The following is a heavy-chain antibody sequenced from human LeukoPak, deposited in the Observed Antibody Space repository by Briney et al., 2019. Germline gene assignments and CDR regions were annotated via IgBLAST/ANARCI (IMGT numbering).Heavy chain of an antibody. V-gene: IGHV4-61*01. CDR1: GDSVSNGNYY. CDR2: IYYTGST. CDR3: ARSQNYYGSGDY. J-gene: IGHJ4*02. D-gene: IGHD3-10*01. Sequence: SETLSLTCTVSGDSVSNGNYYWSWLRQPPWKALEWIGYIYYTGSTYYNPSLEGRVTISVDTSRNKFSVKLSSVTAADTAVYYCARSQNYYGSGDYWSQGTLVTVSS.